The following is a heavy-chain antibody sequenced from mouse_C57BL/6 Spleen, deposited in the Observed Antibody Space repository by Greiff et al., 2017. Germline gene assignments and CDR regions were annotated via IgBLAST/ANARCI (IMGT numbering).Heavy chain of an antibody. CDR2: IWSGGST. CDR1: GFSLTSYG. V-gene: IGHV2-2*01. J-gene: IGHJ4*01. Sequence: VKVVESGPGLVQPSQSLSITCTVSGFSLTSYGVHWVRQSPGKGLEWLGVIWSGGSTDYNAAFISRLSISKDNSKSQVFFKMNSLQADDTAIYYCARIGYSNFLYYAMDYWGQGTSVTVSS. CDR3: ARIGYSNFLYYAMDY. D-gene: IGHD2-5*01.